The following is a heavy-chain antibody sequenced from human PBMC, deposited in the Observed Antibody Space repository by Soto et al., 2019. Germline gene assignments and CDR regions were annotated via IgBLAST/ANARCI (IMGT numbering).Heavy chain of an antibody. V-gene: IGHV1-46*01. CDR3: ARDGYYYDSSGYRSDFDY. CDR1: GYTFTSYY. D-gene: IGHD3-22*01. CDR2: INPSGGST. Sequence: GASVKVSCKASGYTFTSYYMHWVRQAPGQGLEWMGIINPSGGSTSYAQKFQGRVTMTRDTSTSTVYMELSSLRSEDTAVYYCARDGYYYDSSGYRSDFDYWGQGTLVTVSS. J-gene: IGHJ4*02.